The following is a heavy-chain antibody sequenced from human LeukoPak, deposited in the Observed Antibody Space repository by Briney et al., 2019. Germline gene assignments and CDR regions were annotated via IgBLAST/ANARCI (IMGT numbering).Heavy chain of an antibody. CDR1: GYTFTGNY. D-gene: IGHD3-22*01. Sequence: ASVKVSCKASGYTFTGNYIHWVRQAPGQGLEWMGWINPKNGGTIYAPKFQGRVTMTRDTSISTAYMEVSRLRSEDTAVYFCARVFHPYYYDSRGYKVVSDYYYYYMDVWGKGTTVTVSS. V-gene: IGHV1-2*02. J-gene: IGHJ6*03. CDR3: ARVFHPYYYDSRGYKVVSDYYYYYMDV. CDR2: INPKNGGT.